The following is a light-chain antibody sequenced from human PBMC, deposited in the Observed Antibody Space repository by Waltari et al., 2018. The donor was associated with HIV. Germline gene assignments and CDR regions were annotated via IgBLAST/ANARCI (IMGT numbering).Light chain of an antibody. CDR1: KLGNKY. V-gene: IGLV3-1*01. Sequence: YDLTQPPSVSVSPGQTATLTCSGDKLGNKYVSWYRQRPGQSPVLVIYSDAKRPSGIPERFAGSNSGSTATLTISGTQAMDEGDYYCQAWDTTTAVFGTGTRVTVL. J-gene: IGLJ1*01. CDR3: QAWDTTTAV. CDR2: SDA.